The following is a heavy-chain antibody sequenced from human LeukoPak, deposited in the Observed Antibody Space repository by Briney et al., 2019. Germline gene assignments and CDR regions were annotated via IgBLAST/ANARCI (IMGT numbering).Heavy chain of an antibody. CDR2: ISGSGGDS. Sequence: PGGSLRLSCAASGFTFNNFAMSWVRQAPGKGLEWVSLISGSGGDSKSVDSVKGRFVISRDSSKNSLYLQLNSLRPEDTAVYYCAKMAIAKGATQGRGFLQFDFWGQGTLVTVSS. J-gene: IGHJ4*02. D-gene: IGHD3-10*01. CDR1: GFTFNNFA. V-gene: IGHV3-23*01. CDR3: AKMAIAKGATQGRGFLQFDF.